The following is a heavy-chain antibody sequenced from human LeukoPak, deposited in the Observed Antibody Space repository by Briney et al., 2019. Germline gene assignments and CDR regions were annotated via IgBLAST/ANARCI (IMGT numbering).Heavy chain of an antibody. D-gene: IGHD4-17*01. V-gene: IGHV3-30*02. Sequence: PGGSLRLSCAASGFTFSSYGMHWVRQAPGKGLEWVAFIRYDGSNKYYADSVKGRFTISRDNSKNTLYLQMNSLRAEDTAVYYCAKDRDPTVTTPGVLDYWGQGTLVTVSS. CDR1: GFTFSSYG. J-gene: IGHJ4*02. CDR2: IRYDGSNK. CDR3: AKDRDPTVTTPGVLDY.